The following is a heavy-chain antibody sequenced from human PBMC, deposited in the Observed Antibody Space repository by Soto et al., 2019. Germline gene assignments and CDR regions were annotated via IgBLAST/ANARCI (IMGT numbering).Heavy chain of an antibody. J-gene: IGHJ4*02. V-gene: IGHV1-3*01. CDR2: IHAGNGNT. CDR3: ARDVFYNHRNGSPSHLFDL. Sequence: GASVKVSCKTFGFTFTNYVLFWVRQAPGQRLEWVGWIHAGNGNTESSEKFQGRVTLTTDTSASTAYMELSSLRSEDTALYYCARDVFYNHRNGSPSHLFDLWGQGSLVTVSS. CDR1: GFTFTNYV. D-gene: IGHD3-22*01.